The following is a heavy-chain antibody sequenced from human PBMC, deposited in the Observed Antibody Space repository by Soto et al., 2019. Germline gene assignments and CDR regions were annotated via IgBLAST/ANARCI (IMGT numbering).Heavy chain of an antibody. V-gene: IGHV3-30*18. CDR1: GFTFSSYG. Sequence: QVHLVESGGGVVQPGRSLRLSCAASGFTFSSYGMHWVRQAPGKGLEWVAVISYDGSNKYYADSVKVRFTISCDDCKNTLYLQMISLRAEDTAAYYCAKVEDYGDYGGYFGYWGQGTLVTVSS. D-gene: IGHD4-17*01. J-gene: IGHJ4*02. CDR2: ISYDGSNK. CDR3: AKVEDYGDYGGYFGY.